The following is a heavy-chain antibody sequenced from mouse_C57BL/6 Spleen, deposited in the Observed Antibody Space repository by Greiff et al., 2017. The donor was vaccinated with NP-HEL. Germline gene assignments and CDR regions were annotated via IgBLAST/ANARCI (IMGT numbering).Heavy chain of an antibody. Sequence: EVKLVESGGGLVKPGGSLKLSCAASGFTFSDYGMHWVRQAPEKGLEWVAYISSGSSTIYYADTVKGRFTISRDNAKNTLFLQMTSLRSEDTAMYYCARPLGMWYFDVWGTGTTVTVSS. V-gene: IGHV5-17*01. J-gene: IGHJ1*03. D-gene: IGHD4-1*01. CDR1: GFTFSDYG. CDR2: ISSGSSTI. CDR3: ARPLGMWYFDV.